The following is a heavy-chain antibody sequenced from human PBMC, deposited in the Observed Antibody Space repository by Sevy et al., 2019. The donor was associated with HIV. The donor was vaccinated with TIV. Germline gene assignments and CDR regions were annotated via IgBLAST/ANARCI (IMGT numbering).Heavy chain of an antibody. V-gene: IGHV3-30-3*01. J-gene: IGHJ3*02. D-gene: IGHD1-26*01. CDR3: ASLELLDAFDI. CDR1: GFTFSSYA. Sequence: GGSLRLSCAASGFTFSSYAMHWVRQAPGKGLEWVAVISYDGSNKYYADSVKGRLTISRDNSKNTLYLQMNSLRAEDTAVYYCASLELLDAFDIWGQGTMVTVSS. CDR2: ISYDGSNK.